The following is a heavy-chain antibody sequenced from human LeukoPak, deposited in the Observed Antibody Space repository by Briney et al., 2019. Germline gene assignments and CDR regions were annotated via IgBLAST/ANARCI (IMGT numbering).Heavy chain of an antibody. V-gene: IGHV3-74*01. J-gene: IGHJ4*02. CDR2: INSDGSST. CDR3: VVPGSPFDY. CDR1: GFTFSSYG. D-gene: IGHD1-26*01. Sequence: GGSLRLSCAASGFTFSSYGIHWVRQAPGKGLVWVSRINSDGSSTSYADSVKGRFTTSRDNAKNTVYLQMNSLRVEDTAVYYCVVPGSPFDYGGQGTLVTVSS.